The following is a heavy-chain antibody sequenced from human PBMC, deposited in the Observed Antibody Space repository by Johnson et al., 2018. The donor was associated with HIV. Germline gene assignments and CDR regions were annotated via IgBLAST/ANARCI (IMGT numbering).Heavy chain of an antibody. J-gene: IGHJ3*02. CDR2: VKSKTDGGTI. CDR3: TTVLRPKPLDAFDI. Sequence: VQLVESGGGLVKPGGSLRLSCAVSGFTFTNAWMTWIRQAPGKGLEWVGRVKSKTDGGTIYYAAPVKGRFTISRDDSKNTLYLQMNSLKTEDTAVYYCTTVLRPKPLDAFDIWGQGTMVTVSS. CDR1: GFTFTNAW. V-gene: IGHV3-15*01.